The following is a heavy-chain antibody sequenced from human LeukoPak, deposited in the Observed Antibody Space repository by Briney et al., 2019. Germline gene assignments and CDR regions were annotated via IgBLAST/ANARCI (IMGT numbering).Heavy chain of an antibody. V-gene: IGHV4-39*01. CDR3: ARHTYNWEWVY. J-gene: IGHJ4*02. D-gene: IGHD1-20*01. CDR2: IYYSGST. CDR1: GGSISSSSYY. Sequence: SETLSLACTVSGGSISSSSYYWGWIRQPPGKGLEWIGSIYYSGSTYHNPSLKSRVTISVDTSKNQFSLKLSSVTAADTAVYYCARHTYNWEWVYWGQGTLVTVSS.